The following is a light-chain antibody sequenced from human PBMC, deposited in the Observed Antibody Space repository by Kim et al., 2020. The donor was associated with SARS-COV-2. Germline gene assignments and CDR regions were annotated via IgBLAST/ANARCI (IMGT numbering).Light chain of an antibody. J-gene: IGKJ2*01. CDR2: GAS. Sequence: PGERATLSCRASQSVSSSYLAWYQQKPGQAPRLLIYGASSRATGIPDRFSGSGSGTDFTLTISRLEPEDFAVYYCQQYGSSLMYTFGQGTKLEI. V-gene: IGKV3-20*01. CDR3: QQYGSSLMYT. CDR1: QSVSSSY.